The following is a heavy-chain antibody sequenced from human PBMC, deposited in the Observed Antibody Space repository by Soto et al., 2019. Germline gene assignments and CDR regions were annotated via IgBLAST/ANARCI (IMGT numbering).Heavy chain of an antibody. V-gene: IGHV4-59*01. J-gene: IGHJ5*02. CDR1: SGSISTYY. CDR2: ISYWGST. Sequence: QVQLQESGPGLVKPSETLSLTCTVSSGSISTYYWCWVRQPPGKGLEWIGDISYWGSTNYNPSLKSRVTISLITSKNQFSLKLSSVTAADTAVYDCARGRNWSDPWGQGTLVTVSS. CDR3: ARGRNWSDP.